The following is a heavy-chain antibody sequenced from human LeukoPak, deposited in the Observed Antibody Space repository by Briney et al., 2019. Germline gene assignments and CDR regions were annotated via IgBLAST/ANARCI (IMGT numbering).Heavy chain of an antibody. CDR1: GFMFSSYT. CDR2: INDGGGTT. D-gene: IGHD5-12*01. V-gene: IGHV3-23*01. CDR3: AKDPPGSGYYFDP. J-gene: IGHJ5*02. Sequence: GGSLRLSCAASGFMFSSYTMNWVRQAPGKGLEWVSTINDGGGTTYYADSVKGRFTISRDNSKNTLYLQMNGLRADDTAVYYCAKDPPGSGYYFDPWGQGTLVIVSS.